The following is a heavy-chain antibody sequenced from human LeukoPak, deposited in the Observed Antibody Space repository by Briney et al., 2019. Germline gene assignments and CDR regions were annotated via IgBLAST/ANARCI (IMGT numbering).Heavy chain of an antibody. CDR3: ARGTGSGSNYYYYYMDV. V-gene: IGHV1-69*05. CDR2: IIPIFGTA. CDR1: GGTFSSHA. J-gene: IGHJ6*03. Sequence: SVKVSCKASGGTFSSHAISWVRQAPGQGLEWMGGIIPIFGTANYAQKFQGRVTITTDESTSTAYMELSSLRSEDTAVYYCARGTGSGSNYYYYYMDVWGKGTTVTVSS. D-gene: IGHD3-3*01.